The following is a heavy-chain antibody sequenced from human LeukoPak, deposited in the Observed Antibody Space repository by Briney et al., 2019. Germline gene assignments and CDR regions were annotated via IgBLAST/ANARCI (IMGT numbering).Heavy chain of an antibody. D-gene: IGHD4-17*01. V-gene: IGHV3-73*01. CDR3: TGGVYGDCDY. CDR1: GFPFCGSA. Sequence: GGSLTLPCAPSGFPFCGSAMHWARQASGKGRVWVGRIRSKGNSYATAYAASVKVRFTISRDDSKNTAYLQMNSVKTEDTAVYYCTGGVYGDCDYWGQGALVTVSS. J-gene: IGHJ4*02. CDR2: IRSKGNSYAT.